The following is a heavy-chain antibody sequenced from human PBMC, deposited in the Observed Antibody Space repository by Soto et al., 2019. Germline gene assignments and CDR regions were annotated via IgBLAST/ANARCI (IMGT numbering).Heavy chain of an antibody. CDR3: ASGGAAYRWFDP. D-gene: IGHD3-10*01. J-gene: IGHJ5*02. CDR2: ISDSGDSP. CDR1: GFTHSNYA. Sequence: EVQLLESGGKLVQPGGSLRLSCAVSGFTHSNYAMSWVRQAPGKGLEWVSTISDSGDSPWYADSVKGRFTISRDSSTNTVHLQMNSLRGGDTAVYYCASGGAAYRWFDPWGQGTLVTVSS. V-gene: IGHV3-23*01.